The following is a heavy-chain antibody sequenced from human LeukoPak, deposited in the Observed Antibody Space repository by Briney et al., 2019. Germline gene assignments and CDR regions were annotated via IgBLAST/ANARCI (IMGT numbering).Heavy chain of an antibody. J-gene: IGHJ4*02. V-gene: IGHV3-23*01. Sequence: GGSLRLSCAASGFTFSSYAMSWVRQAPGKGLEWVSAISGSGGSTYYADSVKGRFTISRDNSKNTLYLQMNSLRAEDTAVYYCAPQPTYYYDSSGPFDYWGQRTLVTVSS. CDR3: APQPTYYYDSSGPFDY. CDR2: ISGSGGST. CDR1: GFTFSSYA. D-gene: IGHD3-22*01.